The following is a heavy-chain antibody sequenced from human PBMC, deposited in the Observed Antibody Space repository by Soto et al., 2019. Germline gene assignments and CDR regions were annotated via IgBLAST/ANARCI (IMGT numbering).Heavy chain of an antibody. Sequence: WWSLRLSCSASVFTFTSYGIHWVRQAPGKGLEWVSVISYDGGNKYYADSVKGRFSISRDNPKNILYLQMNNLKVEDTAVYYCAKVLGYCTSSSCSREAYYYYGMDVWGRGTTVTVSS. V-gene: IGHV3-30*18. CDR3: AKVLGYCTSSSCSREAYYYYGMDV. CDR2: ISYDGGNK. D-gene: IGHD2-2*01. J-gene: IGHJ6*02. CDR1: VFTFTSYG.